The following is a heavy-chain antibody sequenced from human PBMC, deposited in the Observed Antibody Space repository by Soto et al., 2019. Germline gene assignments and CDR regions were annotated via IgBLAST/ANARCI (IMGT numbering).Heavy chain of an antibody. CDR1: GFTFNIYW. Sequence: GGSLRLSCAASGFTFNIYWMHWVRQAPGKGLEWVSRIDNDGSATTYADSVKGRFTISRDNAENTLFLQMNTLRVDDTAVYYCARDNWNSYWGQGTLVTVSS. CDR2: IDNDGSAT. CDR3: ARDNWNSY. D-gene: IGHD1-1*01. V-gene: IGHV3-74*01. J-gene: IGHJ4*02.